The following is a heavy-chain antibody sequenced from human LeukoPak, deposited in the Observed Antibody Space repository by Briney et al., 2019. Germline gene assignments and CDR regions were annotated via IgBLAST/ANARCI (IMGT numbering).Heavy chain of an antibody. CDR2: ISSSSSTI. V-gene: IGHV3-48*01. CDR1: GFTFSSYS. D-gene: IGHD4-11*01. CDR3: ARDRYSNYGPGPFDI. Sequence: GGSPRLSCAASGFTFSSYSMNWVRQAPGKGLEWVSYISSSSSTIYYADSVKGRFTISRDNAKNSLYLQMNSLRAEDTAVYYCARDRYSNYGPGPFDIWGQGTMVTVSS. J-gene: IGHJ3*02.